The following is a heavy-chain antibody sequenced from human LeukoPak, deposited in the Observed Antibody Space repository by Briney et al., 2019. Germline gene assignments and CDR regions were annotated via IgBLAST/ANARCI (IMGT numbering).Heavy chain of an antibody. CDR1: GLTFSSYW. D-gene: IGHD3-22*01. CDR2: INQDGSEK. V-gene: IGHV3-7*01. J-gene: IGHJ4*02. CDR3: ASSGYSPPGY. Sequence: GGSLRLSCAASGLTFSSYWMSWVRQSPGKGLEWVANINQDGSEKYYVDSVKGRFTISRDNAKKSLYLEMNSLRAEDTATYYCASSGYSPPGYWGQGTLVTVSS.